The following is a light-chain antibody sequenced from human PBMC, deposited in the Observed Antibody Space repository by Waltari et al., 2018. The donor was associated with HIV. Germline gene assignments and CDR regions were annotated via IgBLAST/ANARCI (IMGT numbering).Light chain of an antibody. J-gene: IGLJ3*02. CDR3: SSWDTRLNGWV. CDR1: KNNVGFQG. V-gene: IGLV10-54*04. CDR2: RGN. Sequence: QAGLTQPPSVSKALGQTATLTCTGDKNNVGFQGAAWLKHHQGHPPKLLSYRGNNRPSGVPGRFSESTSGKTASLNITGLQADDEADYFCSSWDTRLNGWVFGGGTHLTVL.